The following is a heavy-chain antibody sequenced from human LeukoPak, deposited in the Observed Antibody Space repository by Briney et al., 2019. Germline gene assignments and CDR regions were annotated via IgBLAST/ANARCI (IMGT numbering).Heavy chain of an antibody. CDR1: GFTFSYYS. J-gene: IGHJ4*02. D-gene: IGHD6-13*01. V-gene: IGHV3-21*01. CDR3: ARCIAAAGTGSDY. Sequence: KPGGSLRLSCAASGFTFSYYSMNWVRQAPGKGLEWVSYISSSSNFIYYADSVKGRFSISRDNAKNSLYLQMNSLRAEDTAVYYCARCIAAAGTGSDYWGQGTLVTVSS. CDR2: ISSSSNFI.